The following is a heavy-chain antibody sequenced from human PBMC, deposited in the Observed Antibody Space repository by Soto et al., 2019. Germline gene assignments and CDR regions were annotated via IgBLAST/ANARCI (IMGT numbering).Heavy chain of an antibody. CDR1: GFTFTSSA. CDR3: AADATAWQQMVPSDY. Sequence: SVKVSCKASGFTFTSSAFQWVRQARGQRLEWIGWTAVGSGYTNYAQRFQDRVTLTRDMSTATTYMELSRLTSEDTAIYYCAADATAWQQMVPSDYWGQGTLVTVSS. V-gene: IGHV1-58*01. CDR2: TAVGSGYT. D-gene: IGHD2-8*01. J-gene: IGHJ4*02.